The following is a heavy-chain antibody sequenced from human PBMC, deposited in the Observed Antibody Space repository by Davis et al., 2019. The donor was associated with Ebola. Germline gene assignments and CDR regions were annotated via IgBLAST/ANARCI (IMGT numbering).Heavy chain of an antibody. CDR2: IYYSGST. Sequence: MPSETLSLTCTVSGGSISSYYWSWIRQPPGKGLEWIGYIYYSGSTNYNPSLKSRVTTSVDTSKNQFSLKLSSVTAADTAVYYCARGDSYYDPSGYYAGPEAPDHWGQGTLVTVSS. J-gene: IGHJ4*02. V-gene: IGHV4-59*12. D-gene: IGHD3-22*01. CDR1: GGSISSYY. CDR3: ARGDSYYDPSGYYAGPEAPDH.